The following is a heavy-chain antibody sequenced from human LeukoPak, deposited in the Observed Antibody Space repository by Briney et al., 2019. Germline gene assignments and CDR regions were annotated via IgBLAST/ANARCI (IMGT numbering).Heavy chain of an antibody. CDR1: GFTVSSNY. CDR2: IYSGGST. J-gene: IGHJ4*02. V-gene: IGHV3-53*01. Sequence: GGSLRLSCAASGFTVSSNYMSWVRQAPGKGLEWVSVIYSGGSTYYADSVKGRFTISRDNSKNTLYLQMNSLRAEDTAVYYCAKAAEHYGSGSYRTFDYWGQGTLVTVSS. D-gene: IGHD3-10*01. CDR3: AKAAEHYGSGSYRTFDY.